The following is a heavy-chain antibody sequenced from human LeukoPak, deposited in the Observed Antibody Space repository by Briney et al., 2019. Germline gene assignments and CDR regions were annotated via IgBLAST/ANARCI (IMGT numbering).Heavy chain of an antibody. CDR1: GGTFSSYA. D-gene: IGHD4-23*01. CDR3: CWVVTQDAFDI. V-gene: IGHV1-69*01. J-gene: IGHJ3*02. Sequence: SVKVSCKASGGTFSSYAISWVRQAPGQGLEWMGGIIPIFGTANYAQKFQGRVTITADESTSTAYMELSSLRSEDTAVYYCCWVVTQDAFDIWGQGTMVTVSS. CDR2: IIPIFGTA.